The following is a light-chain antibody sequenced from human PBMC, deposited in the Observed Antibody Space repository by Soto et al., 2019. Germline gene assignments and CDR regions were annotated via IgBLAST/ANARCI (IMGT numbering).Light chain of an antibody. CDR1: SGDVGGYDY. J-gene: IGLJ1*01. CDR2: DVN. CDR3: SSHTSGSTRV. Sequence: QSALTQPASVSGSPGQSIAISCTGTSGDVGGYDYVSWYQQHPDKAPKLMIYDVNNRPSWVSNRFSGSKSGNTASLTISGLQPEDEADYYCSSHTSGSTRVFGSGTKVTVL. V-gene: IGLV2-14*03.